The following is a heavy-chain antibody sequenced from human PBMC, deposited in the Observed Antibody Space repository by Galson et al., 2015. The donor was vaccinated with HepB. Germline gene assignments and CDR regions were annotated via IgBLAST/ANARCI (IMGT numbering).Heavy chain of an antibody. CDR3: AAGVGYYGTLKDYYSYGMDV. CDR1: GFTFTSSD. J-gene: IGHJ6*02. V-gene: IGHV1-58*02. Sequence: SVKVSCKASGFTFTSSDMQWVRQARGQRLEWIGWIVVGSDNTNYAQKFQERVTVTRDMSTSTAYMELSSLRSEDTAVYYCAAGVGYYGTLKDYYSYGMDVWCQGATVTVS. D-gene: IGHD3-3*01. CDR2: IVVGSDNT.